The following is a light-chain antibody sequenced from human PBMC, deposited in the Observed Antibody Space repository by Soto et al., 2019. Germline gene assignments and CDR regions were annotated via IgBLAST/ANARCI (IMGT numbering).Light chain of an antibody. CDR3: QAYDSSLSGWV. V-gene: IGLV1-40*01. Sequence: QSVLKQPPSVSGAPGQRVTISCTGSSSNIGAGYDVHWYQQLPGTDPKLLIYGNTNRPSGVPDRFSGSKYGTSASLAITGLRAEDEADYYCQAYDSSLSGWVFGGGTKLTVL. CDR1: SSNIGAGYD. J-gene: IGLJ3*02. CDR2: GNT.